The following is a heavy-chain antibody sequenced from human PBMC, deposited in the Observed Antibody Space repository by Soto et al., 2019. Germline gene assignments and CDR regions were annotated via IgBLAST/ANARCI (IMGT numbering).Heavy chain of an antibody. J-gene: IGHJ3*02. Sequence: NPGGSLRLSCAASGFTFSSYNMNWVRQAPGQGLEWVSSISISSNYIYYADSVKGRFTISRDNAKNSLYLQMNSLRAEDTAVYYCASMGDYDSSGHDAFDIWGQGTMVTVSS. D-gene: IGHD3-22*01. CDR3: ASMGDYDSSGHDAFDI. V-gene: IGHV3-21*04. CDR2: ISISSNYI. CDR1: GFTFSSYN.